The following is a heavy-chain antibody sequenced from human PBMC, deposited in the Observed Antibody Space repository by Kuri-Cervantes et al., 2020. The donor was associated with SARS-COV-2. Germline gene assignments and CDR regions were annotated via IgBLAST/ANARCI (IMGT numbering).Heavy chain of an antibody. Sequence: GESLKISCAASGFIFSDYYMSWIRQAPGKGLEWVSYISTSGSTIYYADSVKGRFTISRDNAKNSLYLQMKSLRAEDTAVYCCARDYYDSSGYRPSFDYWGQGTLVTVSS. CDR1: GFIFSDYY. CDR3: ARDYYDSSGYRPSFDY. CDR2: ISTSGSTI. D-gene: IGHD3-22*01. J-gene: IGHJ4*02. V-gene: IGHV3-11*04.